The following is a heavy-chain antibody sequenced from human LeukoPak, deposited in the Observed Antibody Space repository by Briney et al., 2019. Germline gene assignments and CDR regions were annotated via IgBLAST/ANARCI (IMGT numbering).Heavy chain of an antibody. V-gene: IGHV4-4*02. CDR1: GGSISSSNW. Sequence: SETLSLTCAVSGGSISSSNWWSWVRQPPGKGLEWIGEIYHSGSTNYNPPLKSRVTISVDKSKNQFSLKLSSVTAADTAVYYCARVVTYYYDSSGYYWGQGTLVTVSS. CDR2: IYHSGST. CDR3: ARVVTYYYDSSGYY. J-gene: IGHJ4*02. D-gene: IGHD3-22*01.